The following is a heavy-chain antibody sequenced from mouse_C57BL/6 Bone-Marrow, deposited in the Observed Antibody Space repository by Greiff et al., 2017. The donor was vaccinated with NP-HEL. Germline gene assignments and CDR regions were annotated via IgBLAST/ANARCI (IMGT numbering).Heavy chain of an antibody. J-gene: IGHJ2*01. CDR2: IDPENGDT. CDR1: GFNIKDDY. D-gene: IGHD2-5*01. CDR3: AFYYSKAY. V-gene: IGHV14-4*01. Sequence: EVQLQQSGAELVRPGASVKLSCTASGFNIKDDYMHWVKQRPEQGLEWIGWIDPENGDTEYASKFQGKATITADTSSNTAYLQRSSLTSEDTAASYSAFYYSKAYWGQGTPLTVSS.